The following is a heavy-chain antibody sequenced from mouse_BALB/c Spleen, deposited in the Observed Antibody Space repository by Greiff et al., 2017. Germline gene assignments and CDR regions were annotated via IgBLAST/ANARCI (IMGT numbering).Heavy chain of an antibody. CDR2: IDPENGDT. Sequence: VQLQQSGAELVRSGASVKFSCTASGFNIKDYYMHWVKQRPEQSLEWIGWIDPENGDTEYAPKFQGKATMTADTSSNTAYLQLSSLTSEDTAVYYCIAGRLGQDYWGQGATLTVSS. D-gene: IGHD3-3*01. J-gene: IGHJ2*01. CDR1: GFNIKDYY. V-gene: IGHV14-4*02. CDR3: IAGRLGQDY.